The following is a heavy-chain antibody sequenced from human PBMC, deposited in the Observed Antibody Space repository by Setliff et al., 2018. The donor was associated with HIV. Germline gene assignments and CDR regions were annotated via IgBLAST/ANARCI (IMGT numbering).Heavy chain of an antibody. CDR2: IYYSGST. CDR3: VRDDYGYNGKGFDY. D-gene: IGHD4-17*01. Sequence: SETLSLTCTVSGGSINSSTYYWGWIRQPPGKGLEWIGTIYYSGSTYYNPSLKSRVTISIDTSNSQISLRLSSVTAADTAMYYCVRDDYGYNGKGFDYWGPGTLVTVSS. V-gene: IGHV4-39*02. J-gene: IGHJ4*02. CDR1: GGSINSSTYY.